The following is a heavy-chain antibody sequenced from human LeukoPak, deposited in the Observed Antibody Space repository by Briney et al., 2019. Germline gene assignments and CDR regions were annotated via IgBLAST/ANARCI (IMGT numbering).Heavy chain of an antibody. CDR2: INPNSGGT. J-gene: IGHJ3*02. V-gene: IGHV1-2*02. Sequence: GASVKVSCKASGYTFTGYYMHWVRQAPGQGLEWMGWINPNSGGTNYAQKFQGRVTMTRDTSISTAYMELSRLRSDDTAVYYCARDRNGYSSSWYYFPDAFDIWGQGTMVTVSS. CDR3: ARDRNGYSSSWYYFPDAFDI. CDR1: GYTFTGYY. D-gene: IGHD6-13*01.